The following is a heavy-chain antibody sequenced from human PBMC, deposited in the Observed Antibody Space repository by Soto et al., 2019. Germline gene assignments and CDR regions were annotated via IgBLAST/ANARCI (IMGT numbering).Heavy chain of an antibody. J-gene: IGHJ6*02. Sequence: QVQLQESGPGLVKPSQTLSLTCTVSGGSISSGGYYWSWIRQHPGKGLEWIGYIYYSGSTYYNPSLKSRVTISVDTSKNQFSLKLSSVTAADTAVYYCARKSNRYNYYGMDVWGQGTTVTVSS. CDR1: GGSISSGGYY. V-gene: IGHV4-31*03. D-gene: IGHD2-8*01. CDR3: ARKSNRYNYYGMDV. CDR2: IYYSGST.